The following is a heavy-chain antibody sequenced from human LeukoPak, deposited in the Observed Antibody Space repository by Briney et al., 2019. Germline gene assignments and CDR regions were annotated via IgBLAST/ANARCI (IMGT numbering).Heavy chain of an antibody. J-gene: IGHJ4*02. V-gene: IGHV3-23*01. CDR3: AKAQYYDFWSGYNY. CDR2: ISGSGGST. CDR1: GFTFSSYA. D-gene: IGHD3-3*01. Sequence: AGGSLRLSCAASGFTFSSYAMSWVRQAPGKGLEWVSAISGSGGSTYYADSVKGRFTISRDNSKNTLYLQMNSLRAEDTAVYYCAKAQYYDFWSGYNYWGQGTLVTVSS.